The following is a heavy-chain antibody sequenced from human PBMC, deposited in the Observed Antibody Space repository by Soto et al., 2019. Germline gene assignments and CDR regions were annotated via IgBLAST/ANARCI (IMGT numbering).Heavy chain of an antibody. J-gene: IGHJ4*02. CDR3: ARSGSSTSCYDY. V-gene: IGHV3-72*01. Sequence: EVQLVESGGGLVQPGGSLRLSCVGSGFTFSNHYIDWVRQAPGKGLEWVGRTRNKANSYTTHYAASVKGRFTISRDDSKNSLYLQMNSLKTEETAVYYCARSGSSTSCYDYWGQGTLVTVSS. CDR2: TRNKANSYTT. D-gene: IGHD2-2*01. CDR1: GFTFSNHY.